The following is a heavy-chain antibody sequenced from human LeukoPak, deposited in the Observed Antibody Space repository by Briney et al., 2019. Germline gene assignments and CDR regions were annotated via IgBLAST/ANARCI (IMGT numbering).Heavy chain of an antibody. V-gene: IGHV3-48*02. CDR2: ISSDSGTI. Sequence: GGSLRLSCAASGFIFNTYHMNWVRQAPGKGLEWISFISSDSGTIYYADSVKGRFTISRDNAENSLYLQMNSLRDEDTAVYYCARRDPFDYWGQGTMVTVSS. J-gene: IGHJ4*02. CDR3: ARRDPFDY. CDR1: GFIFNTYH.